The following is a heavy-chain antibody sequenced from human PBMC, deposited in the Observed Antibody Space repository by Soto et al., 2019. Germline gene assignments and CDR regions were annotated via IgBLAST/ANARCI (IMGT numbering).Heavy chain of an antibody. CDR1: GDAFKSYA. CDR2: IIPSSDRT. D-gene: IGHD4-17*01. V-gene: IGHV1-69*06. J-gene: IGHJ4*02. Sequence: QVLLLQSGSEVQKAGSSVKVSCKASGDAFKSYAIHWVRQAPGQGLEYMGRIIPSSDRTKYAQKFQGRLTLTADMYTSTVYMELSSLRSEDTAVYYCARDPTNDYGDDTFDYWGQGTKVIVSS. CDR3: ARDPTNDYGDDTFDY.